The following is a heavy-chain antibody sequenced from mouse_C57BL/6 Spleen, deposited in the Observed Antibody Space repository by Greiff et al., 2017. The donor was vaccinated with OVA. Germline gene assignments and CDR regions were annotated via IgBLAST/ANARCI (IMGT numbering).Heavy chain of an antibody. CDR3: ASSYDYDGFAY. D-gene: IGHD2-4*01. CDR1: GYTFTDYY. V-gene: IGHV1-26*01. CDR2: INPNNGGT. Sequence: VQLQQSGPELVKPGASVKISCKASGYTFTDYYMTWVKQSHGKSLEWIGDINPNNGGTSYNQKFKGKATLTVDKSSSTAYMELRSLTSEDSAVYYCASSYDYDGFAYWGQGTLVTVSA. J-gene: IGHJ3*01.